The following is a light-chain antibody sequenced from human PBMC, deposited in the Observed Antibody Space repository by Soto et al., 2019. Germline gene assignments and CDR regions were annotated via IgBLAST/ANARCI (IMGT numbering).Light chain of an antibody. Sequence: QSVLTRLPSTSGTPGQRVTLSCSGSTSNIGSNTVSWYQQLPGTAPKLLMYRNNLRPSGVPDRFSGSKSGTSASLVISGLQSEDEADYFCATWDDSLHGPVFGGGTQLTVL. J-gene: IGLJ7*01. V-gene: IGLV1-44*01. CDR1: TSNIGSNT. CDR2: RNN. CDR3: ATWDDSLHGPV.